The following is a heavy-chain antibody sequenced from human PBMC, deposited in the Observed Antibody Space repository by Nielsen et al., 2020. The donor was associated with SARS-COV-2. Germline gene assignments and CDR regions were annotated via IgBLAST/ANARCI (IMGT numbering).Heavy chain of an antibody. Sequence: SLKISCAASGFTFDDYAMHWVRQAPGKGLEWVSGISWNSGSIGYADSVKGRFTISRDNAKNSLYLQMNSLRAEDTALYYCALLPAASYYYGMDVRGQGTTVTVSS. CDR1: GFTFDDYA. V-gene: IGHV3-9*01. J-gene: IGHJ6*02. D-gene: IGHD2-2*01. CDR3: ALLPAASYYYGMDV. CDR2: ISWNSGSI.